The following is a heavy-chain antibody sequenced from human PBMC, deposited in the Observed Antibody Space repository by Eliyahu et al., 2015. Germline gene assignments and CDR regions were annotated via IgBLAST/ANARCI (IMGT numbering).Heavy chain of an antibody. J-gene: IGHJ4*02. Sequence: EVQVVESGGGLAQPGGSLRLSCAASGFTFSTYIMTWVRQAPGKGLEWVASITGSSSNTWYADSVAGRFTISRDNAYNSLTLHMNSLRAEDTAVYYCVKGGDETNQIFDSWGQGTLVTVSS. D-gene: IGHD3-16*01. CDR2: ITGSSSNT. CDR3: VKGGDETNQIFDS. CDR1: GFTFSTYI. V-gene: IGHV3-48*04.